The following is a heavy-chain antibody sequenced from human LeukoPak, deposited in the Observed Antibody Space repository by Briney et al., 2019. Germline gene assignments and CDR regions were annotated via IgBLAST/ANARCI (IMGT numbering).Heavy chain of an antibody. Sequence: SETLSLTCTVPGGSISSSTYYWGWIRQPPGKGLEWIASIYYTGSTNYNPSLKSRVTISVDTSKNQFSLKLSSVTAADTAVYYCARSRKYGAVTTYSWFDPWGQGTLVIVSS. D-gene: IGHD4-17*01. CDR1: GGSISSSTYY. CDR2: IYYTGST. V-gene: IGHV4-39*01. CDR3: ARSRKYGAVTTYSWFDP. J-gene: IGHJ5*02.